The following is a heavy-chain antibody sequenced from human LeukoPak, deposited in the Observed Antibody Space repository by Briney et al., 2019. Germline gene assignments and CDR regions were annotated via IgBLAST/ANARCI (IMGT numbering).Heavy chain of an antibody. CDR3: ARDMAVAAGLKPPGYGMDV. D-gene: IGHD6-19*01. V-gene: IGHV1-46*01. Sequence: GASVKVSCKASGYTFTSYYMHWVRQAPGQGLEWMGIINPSGGSTSYAQKFQGRVTMTRDTSTSTVYMERSSLRSEDTAVYYCARDMAVAAGLKPPGYGMDVWGQGTTVTVSS. CDR1: GYTFTSYY. J-gene: IGHJ6*02. CDR2: INPSGGST.